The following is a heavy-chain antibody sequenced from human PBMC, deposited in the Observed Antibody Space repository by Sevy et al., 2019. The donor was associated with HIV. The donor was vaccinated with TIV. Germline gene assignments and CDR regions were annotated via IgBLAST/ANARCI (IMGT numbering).Heavy chain of an antibody. CDR2: TYYMSRWYD. Sequence: SQTLSLTCLISGDSVSSNSASWNWIRQSPSRGLEWLGRTYYMSRWYDDYAVSVKSRITITPDTSKNQFSLHLSSVTPEDTAVYFCARDSRRFSEWPDNCFDPWGQGTLVTVSS. V-gene: IGHV6-1*01. CDR1: GDSVSSNSAS. D-gene: IGHD3-3*01. CDR3: ARDSRRFSEWPDNCFDP. J-gene: IGHJ5*02.